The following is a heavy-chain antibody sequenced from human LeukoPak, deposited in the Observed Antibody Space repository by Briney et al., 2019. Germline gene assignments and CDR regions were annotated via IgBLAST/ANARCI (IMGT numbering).Heavy chain of an antibody. V-gene: IGHV3-30-3*01. Sequence: PGGSLRLSCAASGFTFSSYAMHWVRQAPGKGLEWVAVISYDGSNKYYADSVKGRFTISRDNSKDTLYLQMNSLRAEDTAVYYCARSFNYSDSSGLRAFDIWGQGTMVTVSS. CDR2: ISYDGSNK. D-gene: IGHD3-22*01. J-gene: IGHJ3*02. CDR3: ARSFNYSDSSGLRAFDI. CDR1: GFTFSSYA.